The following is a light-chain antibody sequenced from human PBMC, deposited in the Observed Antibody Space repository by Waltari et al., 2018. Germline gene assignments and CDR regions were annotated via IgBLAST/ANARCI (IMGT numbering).Light chain of an antibody. CDR1: QSISSW. CDR2: DAY. J-gene: IGKJ1*01. V-gene: IGKV1-5*01. Sequence: DIQMTQSPSTLSASVGDRFPLTCRASQSISSWLAWYQQRPGKAPKLLIYDAYSLKSGVPSRFSGSGFGTEFTLTISSLQPDDFATYYCQQYNSSSGTFGQGTEVEIK. CDR3: QQYNSSSGT.